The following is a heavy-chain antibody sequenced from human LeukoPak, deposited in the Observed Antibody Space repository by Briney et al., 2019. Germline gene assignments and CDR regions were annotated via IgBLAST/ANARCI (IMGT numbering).Heavy chain of an antibody. Sequence: TGGSLRLSCAASGLTFSDYYLSWIRQAPGKGLEWLSYISSSGSTIYYADSVKGRFTISRDNAKNSLYLQMNSLRAEDTAVYYCARIYCSSTSCYAFWFDPWGQGTLVTVSS. J-gene: IGHJ5*02. D-gene: IGHD2-2*01. CDR2: ISSSGSTI. CDR1: GLTFSDYY. CDR3: ARIYCSSTSCYAFWFDP. V-gene: IGHV3-11*01.